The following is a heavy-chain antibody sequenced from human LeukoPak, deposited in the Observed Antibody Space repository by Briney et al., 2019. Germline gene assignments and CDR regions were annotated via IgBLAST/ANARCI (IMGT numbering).Heavy chain of an antibody. CDR2: FYDSGNT. CDR3: ASFGASGGYDSGARKNWFDP. CDR1: GGSISSSSYY. J-gene: IGHJ5*02. V-gene: IGHV4-39*01. Sequence: SETLSLTCIVSGGSISSSSYYWDWIRQAPGEGLEWIGNFYDSGNTRYNPSLKSRVTISGDTSRNQFSLKLTSVTAADTAVYYCASFGASGGYDSGARKNWFDPWGQGTLVTVSS. D-gene: IGHD5-12*01.